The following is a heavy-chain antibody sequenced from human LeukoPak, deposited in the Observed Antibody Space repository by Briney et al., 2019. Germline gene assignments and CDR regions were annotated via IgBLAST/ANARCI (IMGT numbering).Heavy chain of an antibody. CDR2: ISGSGGST. D-gene: IGHD6-19*01. CDR1: GFTFSSYA. Sequence: GGSLRLSCAASGFTFSSYAMSWVRQAPGKGLEWVSAISGSGGSTYYVDSVKGRFTISRDNSKNTLYLQMNSLRAEDTAVYYCAKDIGSAAVAGTPTGWFDPWGQGTLVTVSS. V-gene: IGHV3-23*01. J-gene: IGHJ5*02. CDR3: AKDIGSAAVAGTPTGWFDP.